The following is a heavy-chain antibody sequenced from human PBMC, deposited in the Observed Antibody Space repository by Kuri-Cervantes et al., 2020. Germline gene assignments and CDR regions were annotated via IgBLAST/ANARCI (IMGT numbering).Heavy chain of an antibody. CDR1: GGSFSNYY. CDR3: ARTGYSSSWYSVYFDY. J-gene: IGHJ4*02. D-gene: IGHD6-13*01. Sequence: SETLSLTCTVSGGSFSNYYWNFIRQPPGKGLEWIGYISYSGSTKYNPSLKSRVTMSVDTSKSQFSLKLSSVTAADTAVYYCARTGYSSSWYSVYFDYWGQGTLVTVSS. CDR2: ISYSGST. V-gene: IGHV4-59*12.